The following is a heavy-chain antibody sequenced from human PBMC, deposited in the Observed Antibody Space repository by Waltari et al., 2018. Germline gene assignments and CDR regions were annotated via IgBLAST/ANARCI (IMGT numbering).Heavy chain of an antibody. CDR2: ISYSGIT. CDR3: ARFSKSANWIDP. Sequence: QLQLQESGPGLVKPSETLSLTFTVSGGSISSSGSYWGWIRQPPGKGLEWIGSISYSGITYYNTSLMSRVTISVDTSKNQFSLKLTSVIAAETAVFYCARFSKSANWIDPWGQGTLVTVSS. D-gene: IGHD3-3*02. J-gene: IGHJ5*02. V-gene: IGHV4-39*01. CDR1: GGSISSSGSY.